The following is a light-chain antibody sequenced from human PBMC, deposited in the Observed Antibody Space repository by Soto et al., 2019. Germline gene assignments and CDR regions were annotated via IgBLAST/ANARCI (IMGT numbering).Light chain of an antibody. CDR1: QSVSSSY. Sequence: EIVLTQSPGTLSLSPGERATLSCRASQSVSSSYLAWYQQKPGQAPRLLIYGASSMATGSPDRFSGSGSGTDFTLTISRLEPEDFAVYYCQQYGSSPQTLGQGTKVEIK. CDR3: QQYGSSPQT. CDR2: GAS. J-gene: IGKJ1*01. V-gene: IGKV3-20*01.